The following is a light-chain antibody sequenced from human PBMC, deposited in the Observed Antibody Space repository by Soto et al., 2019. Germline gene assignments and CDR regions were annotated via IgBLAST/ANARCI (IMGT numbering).Light chain of an antibody. J-gene: IGLJ7*01. CDR1: RSNIGNNY. CDR2: ANN. Sequence: QSVLTQPPSVSAAPGQKVTSSCSGNRSNIGNNYVSWYQQLPGTAPKLLIYANNKRPSGIPDRFSGSKSGTSATLGITGLQTGDEADYYCGTWDSSLISAVFGGGTPLTVL. V-gene: IGLV1-51*01. CDR3: GTWDSSLISAV.